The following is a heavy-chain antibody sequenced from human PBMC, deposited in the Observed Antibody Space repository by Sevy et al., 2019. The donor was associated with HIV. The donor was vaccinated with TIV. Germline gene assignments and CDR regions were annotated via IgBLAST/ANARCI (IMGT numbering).Heavy chain of an antibody. CDR2: IIPILGTT. D-gene: IGHD6-19*01. V-gene: IGHV1-69*13. Sequence: SVKVSCKASGGIFKTYGFSWVRQAPGQGPEWVGGIIPILGTTNYAQKFQDRVTISADEYTKTVHMELRNLRSEDTGVYYCARGGGNGWYYFDYWGQGTLVTVSS. CDR1: GGIFKTYG. CDR3: ARGGGNGWYYFDY. J-gene: IGHJ4*02.